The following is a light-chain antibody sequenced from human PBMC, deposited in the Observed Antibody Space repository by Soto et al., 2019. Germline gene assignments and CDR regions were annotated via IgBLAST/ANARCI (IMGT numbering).Light chain of an antibody. Sequence: QSVLTQPPSASRTPGQRVSISCSGSSSNIGSNYVYWYQQLPGTAPKLLTHRDDQRPSGVPDRFSGSKSGTSASLANSGLRSEDEAVYYCATWDDSLSGPVFGGGTKLTVL. CDR2: RDD. CDR3: ATWDDSLSGPV. V-gene: IGLV1-47*01. CDR1: SSNIGSNY. J-gene: IGLJ3*02.